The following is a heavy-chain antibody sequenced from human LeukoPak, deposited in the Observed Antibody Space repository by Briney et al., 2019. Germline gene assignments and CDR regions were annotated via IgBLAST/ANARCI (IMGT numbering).Heavy chain of an antibody. CDR3: ARGPGSRGGYYVGDF. V-gene: IGHV3-74*01. D-gene: IGHD3-16*01. J-gene: IGHJ4*02. CDR1: GLTFSSHL. CDR2: ISSDGTYT. Sequence: GGSLRLSCAASGLTFSSHLMHWVRQAPGKGLVWVSRISSDGTYTNYADSVRGRFTISRDNAKNTLYLQMNSLRAEDTAVYYCARGPGSRGGYYVGDFWGQGTLVTVSS.